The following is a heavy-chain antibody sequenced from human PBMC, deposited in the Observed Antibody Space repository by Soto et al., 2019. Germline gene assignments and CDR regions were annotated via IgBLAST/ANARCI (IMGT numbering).Heavy chain of an antibody. CDR2: ISGGGDAT. CDR3: ARKILGVTSRPNYWYFDL. J-gene: IGHJ2*01. CDR1: GFTFINYA. V-gene: IGHV3-23*01. Sequence: EVQLLESGGGLVQPGGSLRLSCAASGFTFINYAMNWVRQAPGKGLEWVSSISGGGDATFFADSVRGRFTISRDNSKNTTTPQMNSMGVEDTAVYYWARKILGVTSRPNYWYFDLWGRGTLVTVSS. D-gene: IGHD3-16*01.